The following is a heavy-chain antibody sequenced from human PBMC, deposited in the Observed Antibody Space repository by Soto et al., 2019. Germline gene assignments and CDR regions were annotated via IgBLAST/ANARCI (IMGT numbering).Heavy chain of an antibody. CDR2: ISSSGSTI. V-gene: IGHV3-48*04. D-gene: IGHD1-26*01. J-gene: IGHJ6*02. CDR1: GFTFSSYS. Sequence: GGSLRLSCAASGFTFSSYSMNWVRQAPGKGLEWVSYISSSGSTIYYADSVKGRFTISRDNAKNSLYLQMNSLRAEDTAVYYCARDQEGGSYNYYYYGMDVWGQGTTVTVSS. CDR3: ARDQEGGSYNYYYYGMDV.